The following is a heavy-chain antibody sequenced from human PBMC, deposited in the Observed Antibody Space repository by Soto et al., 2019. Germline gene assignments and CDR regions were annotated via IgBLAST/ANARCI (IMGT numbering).Heavy chain of an antibody. CDR3: ARGDSSSWFYYFDY. V-gene: IGHV4-34*01. J-gene: IGHJ4*02. CDR2: INHSGST. D-gene: IGHD6-13*01. CDR1: GGSFSGYY. Sequence: SETLSLTCAVYGGSFSGYYWSWIRQPPGKGLEWIGEINHSGSTNYNPSLKSRVTISVDTSKNRFSLKLSSVTAADTAVYYCARGDSSSWFYYFDYWGQGTLVTVSS.